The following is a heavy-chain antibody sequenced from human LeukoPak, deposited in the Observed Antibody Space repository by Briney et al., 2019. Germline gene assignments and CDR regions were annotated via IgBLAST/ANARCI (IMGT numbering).Heavy chain of an antibody. J-gene: IGHJ4*02. CDR2: ISSSGSI. Sequence: PGGSLRLSCAASGFTFSDNYMSWIRQAPGKGLEWVSYISSSGSIYYADSVKGRFTISRDNAKNSLYLQMNSLRAEDTAVYYCAREGEYDYVWGSYRFDYWGQGTLVTVSS. CDR1: GFTFSDNY. CDR3: AREGEYDYVWGSYRFDY. V-gene: IGHV3-11*01. D-gene: IGHD3-16*02.